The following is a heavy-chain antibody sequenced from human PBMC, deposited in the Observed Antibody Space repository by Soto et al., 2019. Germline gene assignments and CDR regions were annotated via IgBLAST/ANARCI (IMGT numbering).Heavy chain of an antibody. CDR2: ISGSGGST. CDR1: GFTFSSYA. CDR3: AKDGGGDYGDYIYYYYGMDV. J-gene: IGHJ6*02. D-gene: IGHD4-17*01. Sequence: PGGSLRLSCAASGFTFSSYAMSWVRQAPGKGLEWVSAISGSGGSTYYADSVKGRFTISRDNSKNTLYLQMNSLRAEDTAVYYCAKDGGGDYGDYIYYYYGMDVWGQGTTVTVSS. V-gene: IGHV3-23*01.